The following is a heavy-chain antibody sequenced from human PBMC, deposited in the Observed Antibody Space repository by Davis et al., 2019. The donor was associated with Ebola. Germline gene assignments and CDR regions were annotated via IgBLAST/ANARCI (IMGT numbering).Heavy chain of an antibody. CDR3: ARDGDYGDSLYYYYGMDV. J-gene: IGHJ6*02. CDR1: GFTFSSYA. CDR2: ISGSDGST. V-gene: IGHV3-23*01. Sequence: GGSLRLSCAASGFTFSSYAMSWVRQAPGKGLEWVSPISGSDGSTYYADSVKGRFTIPRDNAKNSLYLQMNSLRAEDTAVYYCARDGDYGDSLYYYYGMDVWGQGTTVTVSS. D-gene: IGHD4-17*01.